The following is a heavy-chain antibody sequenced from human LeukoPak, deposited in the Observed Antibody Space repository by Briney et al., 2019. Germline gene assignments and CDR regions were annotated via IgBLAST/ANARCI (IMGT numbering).Heavy chain of an antibody. CDR3: ARDPLGSGWPY. J-gene: IGHJ4*02. CDR2: IYSGGST. D-gene: IGHD6-19*01. Sequence: GGSLRLSCAASGFTVSSNYMSWVRQAPGKGLEWVSVIYSGGSTYYADSVKGRFTISRDNSKNTLYLHMNSLRAEDTAVYYCARDPLGSGWPYWGQGSLVTVSS. CDR1: GFTVSSNY. V-gene: IGHV3-66*02.